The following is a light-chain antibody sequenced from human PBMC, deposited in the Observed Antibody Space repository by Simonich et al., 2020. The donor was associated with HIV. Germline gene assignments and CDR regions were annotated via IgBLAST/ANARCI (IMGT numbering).Light chain of an antibody. V-gene: IGKV3D-7*01. CDR1: QSVSSSY. J-gene: IGKJ1*01. Sequence: PGERVTVSCRASQSVSSSYLTWYPQKPGQAPRHLIYGASTRATGIPARFSGSGSGTDFTLTISSLQPEDFALYYCHQDYNLPPTFGQGTKVEIK. CDR2: GAS. CDR3: HQDYNLPPT.